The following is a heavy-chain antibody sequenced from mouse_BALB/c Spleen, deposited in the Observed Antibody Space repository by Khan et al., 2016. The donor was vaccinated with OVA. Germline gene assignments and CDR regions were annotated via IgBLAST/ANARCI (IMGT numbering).Heavy chain of an antibody. V-gene: IGHV1S135*01. J-gene: IGHJ1*01. CDR2: IDPYNGGI. CDR1: GYSFTGYY. CDR3: ARSTRYFDV. Sequence: VQLQQSGPELVKPGASVKLSCKASGYSFTGYYMNWVKQSNGKSLEWIGNIDPYNGGISYNQKFKGKATLTVDKSSSTAYMQLKSLTSEDSAVYYCARSTRYFDVWGAGTTVTVSS. D-gene: IGHD2-13*01.